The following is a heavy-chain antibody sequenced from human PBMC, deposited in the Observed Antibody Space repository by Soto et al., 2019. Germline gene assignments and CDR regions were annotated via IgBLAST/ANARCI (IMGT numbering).Heavy chain of an antibody. CDR1: GFTFSSYD. CDR3: ARARYSSGWYAGWFDP. V-gene: IGHV3-13*04. CDR2: IGTAGDT. D-gene: IGHD6-19*01. J-gene: IGHJ5*02. Sequence: EVQLVESGGGLVQPGGSLRLSCAASGFTFSSYDMHWVRQATGKGLEWVSAIGTAGDTYYPGSVKGRFTISRENAKNSLYLQVISLRAGDTAVYYCARARYSSGWYAGWFDPWGQGTLVTVSS.